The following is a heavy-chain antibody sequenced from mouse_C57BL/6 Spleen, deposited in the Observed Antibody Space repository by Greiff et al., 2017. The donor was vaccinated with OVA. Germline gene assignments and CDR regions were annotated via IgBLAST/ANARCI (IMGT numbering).Heavy chain of an antibody. CDR2: INPGSGGT. CDR1: GYAFTNYL. Sequence: VQLQESGAELVRPGTSVKVSCKASGYAFTNYLIEWVKRRPGQGLEWIGVINPGSGGTNYNEKFKGKATLTADKSSSTAYMQLSSLTSEDSAVYFCARRFLYYAMDYWGQGTSVTVSS. V-gene: IGHV1-54*01. J-gene: IGHJ4*01. CDR3: ARRFLYYAMDY.